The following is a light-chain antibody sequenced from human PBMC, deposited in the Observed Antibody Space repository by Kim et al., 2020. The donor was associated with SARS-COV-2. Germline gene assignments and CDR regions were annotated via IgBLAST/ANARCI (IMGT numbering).Light chain of an antibody. CDR1: NIGSKS. V-gene: IGLV3-21*04. CDR3: QVWDSSSDHRV. J-gene: IGLJ3*02. Sequence: APGKTVRITWGGNNIGSKSVHWYQQKPGQAPVLVIYYDNNRPSGIPERFSGSNSGNTATLTISRVEAGDEADYYCQVWDSSSDHRVFGGGTKLTVL. CDR2: YDN.